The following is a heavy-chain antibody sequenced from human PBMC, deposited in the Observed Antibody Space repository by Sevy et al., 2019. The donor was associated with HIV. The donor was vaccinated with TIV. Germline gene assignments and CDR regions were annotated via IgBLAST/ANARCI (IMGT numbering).Heavy chain of an antibody. Sequence: GGSLRLSCAFFGFTVIDKSIIWVRQAPGRGLEWVSVIFSSGSTYYADSAKGRFTISRDNSKNTVDLQMNSVRAEDTAVYYCVSLFLSYRSGWSYFDYWGQGTLVTVSS. CDR3: VSLFLSYRSGWSYFDY. CDR2: IFSSGST. V-gene: IGHV3-66*02. J-gene: IGHJ4*02. D-gene: IGHD6-19*01. CDR1: GFTVIDKS.